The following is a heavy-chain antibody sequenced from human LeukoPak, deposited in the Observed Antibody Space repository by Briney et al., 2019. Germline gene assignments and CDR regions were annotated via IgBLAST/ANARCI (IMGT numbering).Heavy chain of an antibody. V-gene: IGHV3-43D*03. CDR2: ISWDGGST. D-gene: IGHD3-22*01. J-gene: IGHJ4*02. CDR3: AKGRGDYYDSSGYWTVDY. CDR1: GFTFDDYA. Sequence: GGSLRLSCAASGFTFDDYAMHWVRQAPGKGLEWVSLISWDGGSTYYAGSVKGRFTISRDNSENSLYLQMNSLRAEDTALYYCAKGRGDYYDSSGYWTVDYWGQGTLVTVSS.